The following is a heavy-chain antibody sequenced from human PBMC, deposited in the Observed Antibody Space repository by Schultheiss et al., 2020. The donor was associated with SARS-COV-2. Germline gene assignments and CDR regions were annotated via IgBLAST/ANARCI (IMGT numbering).Heavy chain of an antibody. CDR1: GYTFTNYG. V-gene: IGHV1-18*04. D-gene: IGHD3-10*01. J-gene: IGHJ6*02. Sequence: ASVKVSCKASGYTFTNYGINWVRQAPGQGFEWLGRISTYKGNTNYAQKLQGRVTITADESTSTAYMELSSLRSEDTAVYYCALIPKGAPMAPAHYGMDVWGQGTTVTVSS. CDR3: ALIPKGAPMAPAHYGMDV. CDR2: ISTYKGNT.